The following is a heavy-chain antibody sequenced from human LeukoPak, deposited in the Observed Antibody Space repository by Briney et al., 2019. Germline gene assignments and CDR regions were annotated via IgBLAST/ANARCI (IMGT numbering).Heavy chain of an antibody. Sequence: SQTLSLTCAISGDSVSSNSAAWNWIRQSPSRGLEWLGRTYYRSKWFNDYAVSVKSRITINPDTSKNQFSLQLNSVTPEDTAVYYCARVWLQRRGNWFDPWGQGTLVTVSS. CDR1: GDSVSSNSAA. D-gene: IGHD5-24*01. CDR2: TYYRSKWFN. CDR3: ARVWLQRRGNWFDP. J-gene: IGHJ5*02. V-gene: IGHV6-1*01.